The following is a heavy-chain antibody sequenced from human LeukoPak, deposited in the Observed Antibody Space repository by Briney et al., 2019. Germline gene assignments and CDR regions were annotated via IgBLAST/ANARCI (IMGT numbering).Heavy chain of an antibody. CDR1: GGSISNYY. V-gene: IGHV4-59*08. CDR3: ARLDAAAGRYLQFFY. J-gene: IGHJ4*02. D-gene: IGHD5-24*01. CDR2: IHDSGST. Sequence: KTSETLSLTCTVSGGSISNYYWSWIRQSPEKGLEWIVYIHDSGSTNYNPSLKSRVTISVDTSKNQFSLKLSSVTAADTAVYYCARLDAAAGRYLQFFYWGQGTLVTVSS.